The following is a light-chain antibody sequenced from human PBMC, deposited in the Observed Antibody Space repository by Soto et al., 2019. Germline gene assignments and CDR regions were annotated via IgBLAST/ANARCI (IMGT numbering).Light chain of an antibody. CDR1: QSLLHSNGYNY. V-gene: IGKV2-28*01. CDR2: LGS. CDR3: MQALQTPRT. Sequence: DIVMTQSPLSLPVTPGEPASISCRSSQSLLHSNGYNYLDWYLQKPGQSPHLLIYLGSNRASGVPDRFSGSGSGPDFTLKISRVEAEDVGVYYCMQALQTPRTFGQGTKLEIK. J-gene: IGKJ2*01.